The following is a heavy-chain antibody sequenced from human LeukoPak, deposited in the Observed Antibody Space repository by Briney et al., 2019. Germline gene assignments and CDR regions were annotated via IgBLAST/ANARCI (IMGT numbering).Heavy chain of an antibody. CDR2: ISSRTGVV. Sequence: TGGSLRLSCAASGFTVSDYSLNWVRQAPGKGLQWLSHISSRTGVVSYADSVQGRFTISRDNSRNTLYLQMNSLRAEDTAVYYCSRGGYGDYNNWFDPWGQGTLVIVSS. J-gene: IGHJ5*02. D-gene: IGHD4-17*01. CDR1: GFTVSDYS. CDR3: SRGGYGDYNNWFDP. V-gene: IGHV3-48*01.